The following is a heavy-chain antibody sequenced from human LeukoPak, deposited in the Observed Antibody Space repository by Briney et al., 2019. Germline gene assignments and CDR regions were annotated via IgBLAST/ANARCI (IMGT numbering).Heavy chain of an antibody. J-gene: IGHJ6*02. CDR3: ARDGGIIRFGGQDV. CDR2: ISYDGSNK. CDR1: GFTFSSYG. D-gene: IGHD3-16*01. V-gene: IGHV3-30*03. Sequence: GGSLRLSCAASGFTFSSYGMHWVRQAPGKGLEWVAVISYDGSNKYYADSVKGRFTISRDNAANSLYLQMNSLRVEDTAVYYCARDGGIIRFGGQDVWGQGTTVIVS.